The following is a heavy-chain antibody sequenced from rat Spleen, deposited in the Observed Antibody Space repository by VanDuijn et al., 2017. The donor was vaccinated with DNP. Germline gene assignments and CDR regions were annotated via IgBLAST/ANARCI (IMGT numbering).Heavy chain of an antibody. CDR3: ARANRGFAY. V-gene: IGHV1-43*01. D-gene: IGHD1-5*01. J-gene: IGHJ3*01. CDR2: INTGSGGT. CDR1: GYTFTSYY. Sequence: QIQLQQSGAELAKAGSSVMISCKASGYTFTSYYIGWIKQTTGQCLAYIGFINTGSGGTTYNEKFKGKATLTVDKSSITAFMQLSSLTPDDSAVYSCARANRGFAYWGQGTLVTVSS.